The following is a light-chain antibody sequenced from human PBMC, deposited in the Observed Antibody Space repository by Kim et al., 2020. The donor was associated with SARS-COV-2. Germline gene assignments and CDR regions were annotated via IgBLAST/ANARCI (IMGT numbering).Light chain of an antibody. CDR2: EDN. J-gene: IGLJ3*02. CDR1: SGSIARNY. CDR3: QSYDSSNLWV. V-gene: IGLV6-57*03. Sequence: KTVTIACTRSSGSIARNYGQWYQQRPGGAPTTVIYEDNQRPSGVPDRFSGSIDSSSNSASLTISGLKTEDEADYYCQSYDSSNLWVFGGGTQLTVL.